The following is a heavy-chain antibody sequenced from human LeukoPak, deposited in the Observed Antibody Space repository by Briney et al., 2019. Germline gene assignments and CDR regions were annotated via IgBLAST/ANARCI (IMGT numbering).Heavy chain of an antibody. CDR1: GFTFSSYS. D-gene: IGHD7-27*01. J-gene: IGHJ4*02. V-gene: IGHV3-21*01. Sequence: GGSLRLSCAASGFTFSSYSMNWVRQAPGKGLEWVSSISSSSSYIYHADSVKGRFTISRDNAKNSLYLQMNSLRAEDTAVYYCARVMGSYWGTYYFDYWGQGTLVTVSS. CDR2: ISSSSSYI. CDR3: ARVMGSYWGTYYFDY.